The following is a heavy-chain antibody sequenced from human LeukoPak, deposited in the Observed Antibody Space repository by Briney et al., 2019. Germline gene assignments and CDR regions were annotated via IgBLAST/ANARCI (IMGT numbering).Heavy chain of an antibody. CDR1: GFTFSSYS. J-gene: IGHJ3*02. D-gene: IGHD6-13*01. CDR2: ISSSSHR. CDR3: ARGRQQQLPDAFDI. Sequence: GGSLRLSCAASGFTFSSYSMNWVRQAPGKGLEWVSSISSSSHRYYTDSVKGRFTISRDNAKNSVYLQMNSLRAEDTAVYYCARGRQQQLPDAFDIWGQGTMVTVSS. V-gene: IGHV3-21*01.